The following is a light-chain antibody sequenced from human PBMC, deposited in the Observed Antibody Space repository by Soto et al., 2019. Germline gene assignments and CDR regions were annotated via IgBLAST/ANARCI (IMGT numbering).Light chain of an antibody. J-gene: IGKJ5*01. CDR3: QQRSNWPF. V-gene: IGKV3-11*01. Sequence: EIVVTQSPATLCLSPGERATVSCRASQSVSSYLAWYQQKPGQAPRLLIYDASNRATGIPARFSGSGSGTDFTLTISSLEPEDFAVYYCQQRSNWPFFGQGTRLEI. CDR2: DAS. CDR1: QSVSSY.